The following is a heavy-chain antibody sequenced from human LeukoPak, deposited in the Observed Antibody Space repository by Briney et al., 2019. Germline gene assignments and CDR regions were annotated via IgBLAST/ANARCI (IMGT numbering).Heavy chain of an antibody. D-gene: IGHD1-1*01. V-gene: IGHV1-46*01. CDR3: AREQTGTTAYYYYYYGMDV. CDR1: GYTFTSYY. Sequence: ASVKVSCKASGYTFTSYYMHWVRQAPGQGLEWMGIINPSGGSTSYAQKFQGRVTMTTDTSTSTAYMELRSLRSDDTAVYYCAREQTGTTAYYYYYYGMDVWGQGTTVTVSS. J-gene: IGHJ6*02. CDR2: INPSGGST.